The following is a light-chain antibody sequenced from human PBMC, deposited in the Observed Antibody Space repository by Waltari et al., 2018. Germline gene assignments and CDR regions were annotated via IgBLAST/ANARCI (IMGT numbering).Light chain of an antibody. CDR1: SSDVDDYNF. Sequence: QSALTQPASVSGSPGQSITISCTGPSSDVDDYNFVSWYQQHPGKAPKLMIYDVSKRPSGVSHRFSGSKSGNTASLTISGLQAEDEADYYCCSYAGSSTHVVFGGGTKLTVL. CDR2: DVS. CDR3: CSYAGSSTHVV. V-gene: IGLV2-23*02. J-gene: IGLJ2*01.